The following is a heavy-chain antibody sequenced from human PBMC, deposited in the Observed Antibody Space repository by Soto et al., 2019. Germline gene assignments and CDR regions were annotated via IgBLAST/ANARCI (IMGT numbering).Heavy chain of an antibody. J-gene: IGHJ6*02. V-gene: IGHV1-18*01. CDR3: ARGGYYDSSGSRNYHYYAMNV. CDR1: GYTFTSYG. D-gene: IGHD3-22*01. CDR2: ISPYDGYT. Sequence: QVQLEQSGAEVKKPGASVKVSCKASGYTFTSYGINWVRQAPGQGLEWLGWISPYDGYTNYAQILQGRVYMTTDTSTKTAYMELRSLRSDDTAMSYCARGGYYDSSGSRNYHYYAMNVWGQGTTVTVSS.